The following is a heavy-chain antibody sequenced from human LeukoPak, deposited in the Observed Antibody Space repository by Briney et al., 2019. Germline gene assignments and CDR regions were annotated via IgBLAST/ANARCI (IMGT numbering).Heavy chain of an antibody. CDR1: GFTFSSHG. CDR2: ISPSGGIT. V-gene: IGHV3-23*01. Sequence: GGSLRLSCAASGFTFSSHGMNWVRQAPGKGLEWVSGISPSGGITYYTDSVKGRFTISRDNSKNTLYLQMNSLRAEDTAVYYCAKVQWLATRKDFDYWGQGTLVTVSS. J-gene: IGHJ4*02. CDR3: AKVQWLATRKDFDY. D-gene: IGHD6-19*01.